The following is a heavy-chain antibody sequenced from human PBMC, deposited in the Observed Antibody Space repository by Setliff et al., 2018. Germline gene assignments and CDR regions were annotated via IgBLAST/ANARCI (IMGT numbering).Heavy chain of an antibody. CDR1: GFTFSGSA. D-gene: IGHD3-22*01. CDR2: IRSKANNYAT. CDR3: TRQTSPHPDSSGYYYDLTFYYYMDV. Sequence: HPGGSLRLSCAASGFTFSGSAMHWVRQASGKGLEWVGRIRSKANNYATAYAASLKGRFTISRDDSKNTAFLQMNSLKTEDTAVYYCTRQTSPHPDSSGYYYDLTFYYYMDVWGKGTTVTVS. J-gene: IGHJ6*03. V-gene: IGHV3-73*01.